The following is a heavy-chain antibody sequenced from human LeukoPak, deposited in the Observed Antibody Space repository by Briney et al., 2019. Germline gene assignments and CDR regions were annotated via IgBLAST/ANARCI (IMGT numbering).Heavy chain of an antibody. CDR1: GFTFNSYA. J-gene: IGHJ4*02. D-gene: IGHD4-17*01. CDR2: ISGSGGST. Sequence: PGGSLRLSCAASGFTFNSYAMGWVRQAPGKGLEWVSLISGSGGSTYYADSVKGRFTVSRDNSKNTEYLQMNSLRAEDTAIYYCAKDDDDGDHVVVDHWGQGTLVTVSS. CDR3: AKDDDDGDHVVVDH. V-gene: IGHV3-23*01.